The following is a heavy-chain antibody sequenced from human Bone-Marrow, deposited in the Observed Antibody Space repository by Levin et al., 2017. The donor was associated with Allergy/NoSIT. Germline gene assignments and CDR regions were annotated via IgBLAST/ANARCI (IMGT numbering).Heavy chain of an antibody. D-gene: IGHD4-17*01. CDR1: GYTFTDHY. CDR2: INPNSGGT. Sequence: ASVKVSCKASGYTFTDHYMHWVRQAPGQGLEWMGWINPNSGGTNYAQNFQGRVTMTRDTSISTAYMELSSLSSDDTAVYYCARDLPIYGDYNLVALDYWGQGTLVTVSS. J-gene: IGHJ4*02. CDR3: ARDLPIYGDYNLVALDY. V-gene: IGHV1-2*02.